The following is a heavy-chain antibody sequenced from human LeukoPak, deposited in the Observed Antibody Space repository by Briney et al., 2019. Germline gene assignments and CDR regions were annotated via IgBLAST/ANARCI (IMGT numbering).Heavy chain of an antibody. D-gene: IGHD5-18*01. V-gene: IGHV3-48*01. CDR1: GFTFSSYS. CDR3: ARDLSGVTGYTYGRGIDY. CDR2: ISSSSTTI. J-gene: IGHJ4*02. Sequence: GGSLRLSCAASGFTFSSYSMMWVRQAPGKGLEWVSYISSSSTTIHYADSVKGRFTISRDNAKNSVYLQMNGLRAEDTAVYYCARDLSGVTGYTYGRGIDYWGQGTLVTVSS.